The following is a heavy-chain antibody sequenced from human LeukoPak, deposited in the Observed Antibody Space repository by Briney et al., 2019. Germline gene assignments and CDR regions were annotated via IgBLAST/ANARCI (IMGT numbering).Heavy chain of an antibody. CDR2: INHSGST. J-gene: IGHJ5*02. D-gene: IGHD3-10*01. CDR1: GGSFSGYC. V-gene: IGHV4-34*01. CDR3: ARGHLGLLWFESHNWFDP. Sequence: SETLSLTCAVYGGSFSGYCWSWIRQPPGKGLEWIGEINHSGSTNYNPSLKSRVTISVDTSKNQFSLKLSSVTAADTAVYYCARGHLGLLWFESHNWFDPWGQGTLVTVSS.